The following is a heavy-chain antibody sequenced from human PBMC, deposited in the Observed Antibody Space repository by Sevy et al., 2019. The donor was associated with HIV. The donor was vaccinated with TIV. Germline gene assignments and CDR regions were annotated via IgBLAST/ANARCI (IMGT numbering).Heavy chain of an antibody. CDR1: GFSLTNAW. CDR2: IKSETYSGTT. Sequence: GGSLRLSCAASGFSLTNAWMNWVRQVPGKGLEWVGRIKSETYSGTTDDAAPVKGRFTISRDDSDNTLYLQMNSLKPEDTAVYYCANDIGLQWELLGARFFDSWGQGSLVTVSS. J-gene: IGHJ4*02. D-gene: IGHD3-3*01. CDR3: ANDIGLQWELLGARFFDS. V-gene: IGHV3-15*07.